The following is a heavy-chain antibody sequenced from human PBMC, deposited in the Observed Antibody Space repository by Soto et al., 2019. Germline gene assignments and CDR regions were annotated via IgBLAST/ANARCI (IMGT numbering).Heavy chain of an antibody. D-gene: IGHD3-22*01. CDR1: GFSVITSGVG. V-gene: IGHV2-5*01. Sequence: SGPTLVNPIQSLTLTCTFSGFSVITSGVGVSWIRQPPGKALEWLAFIFWNDDKRYRQSLERRLTITRDSSKNQVVLTVTNVDPVDTATYYCAESVYYSSGYYHFHHWGQGILVTVSS. CDR2: IFWNDDK. J-gene: IGHJ4*02. CDR3: AESVYYSSGYYHFHH.